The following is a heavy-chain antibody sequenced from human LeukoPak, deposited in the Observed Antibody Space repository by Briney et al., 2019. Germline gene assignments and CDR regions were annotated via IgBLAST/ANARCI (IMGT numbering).Heavy chain of an antibody. CDR2: IYYSGST. D-gene: IGHD4-17*01. V-gene: IGHV4-61*01. CDR1: GGSISSSSYF. Sequence: SETLSLTCTVSGGSISSSSYFWSWIRQPPGKGLEWIGYIYYSGSTNYNPSLKSRVTISVDTSKNQFSLKLTSVTAADTAVYYCARNHYGHPLDYWGQGTLVTVSS. CDR3: ARNHYGHPLDY. J-gene: IGHJ4*02.